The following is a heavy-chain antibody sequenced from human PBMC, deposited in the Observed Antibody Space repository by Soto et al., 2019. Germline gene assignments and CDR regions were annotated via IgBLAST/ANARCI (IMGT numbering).Heavy chain of an antibody. CDR3: ARLDFWSNYYYGMDX. CDR1: GYTFTSYE. Sequence: ASVKVSCKASGYTFTSYEINWVRQATGKGLEWMGWMNPNSGNTGYAQKFQGRVTMTRNTSISTAYMELSSLRSEETAVYYCARLDFWSNYYYGMDXWGQGTTVTVS. D-gene: IGHD3-3*01. V-gene: IGHV1-8*01. CDR2: MNPNSGNT. J-gene: IGHJ6*02.